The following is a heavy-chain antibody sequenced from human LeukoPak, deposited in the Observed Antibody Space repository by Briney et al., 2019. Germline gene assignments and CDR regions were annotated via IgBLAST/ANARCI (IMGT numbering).Heavy chain of an antibody. CDR2: IYYSGST. Sequence: SETLSLTCTVSGGSMSYFYWSWIRQPPGKGLEWIGYIYYSGSTSYNPSLKCRVSISVDTSMTQFSLKLSSVTAADTAVYYCAKVYCSSTSCSLRGYHFYYMDVWGKGTTVTVSS. V-gene: IGHV4-59*01. CDR1: GGSMSYFY. CDR3: AKVYCSSTSCSLRGYHFYYMDV. J-gene: IGHJ6*03. D-gene: IGHD2-2*01.